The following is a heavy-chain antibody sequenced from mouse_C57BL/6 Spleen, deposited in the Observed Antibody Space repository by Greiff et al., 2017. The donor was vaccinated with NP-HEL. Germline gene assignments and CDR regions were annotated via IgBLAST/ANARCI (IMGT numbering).Heavy chain of an antibody. CDR2: IDPSDSYT. D-gene: IGHD3-2*02. J-gene: IGHJ3*01. V-gene: IGHV1-69*01. Sequence: QVQLKQPGAELVMPGASVKLSCKASGYTFTSYWMHWVKQRPGQGLEWIGEIDPSDSYTNYNQKFKGKSTLTVDKSSSTAYMQLSSLTSEDSAVYYCASQDSSGYGAYWGQGTLVTVSA. CDR1: GYTFTSYW. CDR3: ASQDSSGYGAY.